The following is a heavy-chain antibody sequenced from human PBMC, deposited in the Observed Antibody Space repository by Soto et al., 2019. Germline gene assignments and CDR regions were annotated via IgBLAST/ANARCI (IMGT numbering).Heavy chain of an antibody. CDR2: MNPKSGGT. D-gene: IGHD1-26*01. CDR3: VKVAELKSGYYQAIDV. Sequence: QVQLVQSGAEVRKPGASVRVSCKASGYSFTGHDVNWVRQASGQGLEWMGWMNPKSGGTGYAQKFQGRVTMTRDTSINTAYMDLSGLTSQDMAVYYCVKVAELKSGYYQAIDVWGQGTTVTVSS. J-gene: IGHJ6*02. CDR1: GYSFTGHD. V-gene: IGHV1-8*01.